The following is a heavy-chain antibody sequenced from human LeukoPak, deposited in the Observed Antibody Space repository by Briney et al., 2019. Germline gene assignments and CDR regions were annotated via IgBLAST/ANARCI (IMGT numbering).Heavy chain of an antibody. D-gene: IGHD3-22*01. Sequence: PGRSLRLSCAASGFTFSSYGMHWVRQAPGKGLEWVAFIRYDGSNKYYADSVKGRFTISRDNSRNTLYLQMNSLRAEDTAVYYCAKPYYYDSSGYPPDAFDIWGQGTMVTVSS. V-gene: IGHV3-30*02. J-gene: IGHJ3*02. CDR2: IRYDGSNK. CDR1: GFTFSSYG. CDR3: AKPYYYDSSGYPPDAFDI.